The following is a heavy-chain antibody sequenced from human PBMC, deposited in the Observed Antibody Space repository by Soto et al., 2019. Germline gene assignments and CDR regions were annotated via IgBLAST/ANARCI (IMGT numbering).Heavy chain of an antibody. CDR3: ARDSGSYAVGYYYYGMDV. D-gene: IGHD1-26*01. Sequence: ASVKVSCKASGYTFTSYGISWVRQAPGQGLEWMGWISAYNGNTNYAQKLQGRVTMTTDTSTSTAYMELRSLRSDDTAVYYCARDSGSYAVGYYYYGMDVWGQGTTVTVSS. CDR1: GYTFTSYG. V-gene: IGHV1-18*01. J-gene: IGHJ6*02. CDR2: ISAYNGNT.